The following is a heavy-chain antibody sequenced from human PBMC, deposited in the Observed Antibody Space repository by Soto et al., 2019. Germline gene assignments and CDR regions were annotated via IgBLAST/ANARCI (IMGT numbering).Heavy chain of an antibody. V-gene: IGHV3-48*02. CDR2: ISSSSSTI. CDR3: ARGGTIAVTTIGDY. J-gene: IGHJ4*01. D-gene: IGHD5-12*01. Sequence: GGSLRLSCAVSGVAFRSYNMNWVRQSPGKGLDWLSYISSSSSTIYYADSVKGRFTISRDNAKNSLYLQMNSLRDDDTAMYYCARGGTIAVTTIGDYWGQGTLVTVSS. CDR1: GVAFRSYN.